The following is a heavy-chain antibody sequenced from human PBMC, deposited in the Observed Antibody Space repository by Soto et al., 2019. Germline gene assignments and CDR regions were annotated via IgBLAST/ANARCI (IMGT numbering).Heavy chain of an antibody. J-gene: IGHJ6*02. CDR2: ISPNNGGT. CDR1: GYQFTDYS. D-gene: IGHD3-10*01. V-gene: IGHV1-2*02. CDR3: ARALWFGDTLKNGMDV. Sequence: QVQLLQSGAEVRKPGASVKVSCKASGYQFTDYSIQWVRQAPGQGLEWVGWISPNNGGTNYARKFQGRVTMSRYTSNSTAYVELNRLRSDDTAVYYCARALWFGDTLKNGMDVWGQGTTVTVSS.